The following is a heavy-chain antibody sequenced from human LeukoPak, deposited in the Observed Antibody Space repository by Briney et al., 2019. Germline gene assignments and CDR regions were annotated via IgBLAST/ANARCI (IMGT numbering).Heavy chain of an antibody. V-gene: IGHV1-18*01. CDR3: ARDWTFYYGSGSCGY. CDR1: GYTFTSYG. CDR2: ISAYNGNT. J-gene: IGHJ4*02. Sequence: ASVKVSCKASGYTFTSYGISWVRQAPGQGLEWMGWISAYNGNTNYAQKLQGRVTMTTDTSTSTAYMELRSLRSDDTAVYYCARDWTFYYGSGSCGYWGQGTLVTVSS. D-gene: IGHD3-10*01.